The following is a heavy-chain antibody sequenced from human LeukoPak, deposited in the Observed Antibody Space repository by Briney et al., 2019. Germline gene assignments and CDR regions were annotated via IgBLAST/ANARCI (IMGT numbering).Heavy chain of an antibody. CDR2: IKEDGSAK. J-gene: IGHJ4*02. V-gene: IGHV3-7*01. D-gene: IGHD2-21*01. Sequence: GGSLRLSCAASGFTFSSYWMTWVCQAPGQGLEWVANIKEDGSAKYHVDSVKGRFTISRDNAKNSLYLQMNSPRVEDTAVYYCTRDTGCSGGACYSFYDYWGQGTLVTVSS. CDR3: TRDTGCSGGACYSFYDY. CDR1: GFTFSSYW.